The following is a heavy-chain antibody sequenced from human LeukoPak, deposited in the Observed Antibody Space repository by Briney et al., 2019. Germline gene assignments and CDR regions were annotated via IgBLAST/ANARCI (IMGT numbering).Heavy chain of an antibody. J-gene: IGHJ4*02. CDR1: GHTFTGYY. D-gene: IGHD2-15*01. CDR3: ARVASMTFDY. V-gene: IGHV1-69*05. CDR2: IIPIFGTA. Sequence: GASVKVSCKASGHTFTGYYMHWVRQAPGQGLEWMGRIIPIFGTANYAQKFQGRVTITTDESTSTAYMELSSLRSEDTAVYYCARVASMTFDYWGQGTLVTVSS.